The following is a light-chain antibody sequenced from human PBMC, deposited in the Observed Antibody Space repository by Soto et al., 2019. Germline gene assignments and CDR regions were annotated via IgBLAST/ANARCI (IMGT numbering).Light chain of an antibody. Sequence: VMTQSPLSLPVTPGEPASISCRSSQSLLHSSGYHYSDWYLQKPGQSPQLLIYLGSNRASGVPDRFSGSGSGTDFTLKISRVEAEDVGVYYCMQPLQTPWTFGQGTKVDIK. CDR2: LGS. CDR1: QSLLHSSGYHY. CDR3: MQPLQTPWT. J-gene: IGKJ1*01. V-gene: IGKV2-28*01.